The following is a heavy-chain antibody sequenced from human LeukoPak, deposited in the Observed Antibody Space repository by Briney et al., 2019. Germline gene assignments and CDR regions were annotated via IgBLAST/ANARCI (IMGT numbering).Heavy chain of an antibody. D-gene: IGHD1-26*01. Sequence: GESLKISCKGSGYTFANYWIGWVRQMPGKGLEWMGIIYPGDSDTRYSPSFQGQVTISADKSISTAYLQWSSLKASDTAMYYCARHSAEEWDSPFDYWGQGTLVTVSS. CDR3: ARHSAEEWDSPFDY. CDR2: IYPGDSDT. J-gene: IGHJ4*02. V-gene: IGHV5-51*01. CDR1: GYTFANYW.